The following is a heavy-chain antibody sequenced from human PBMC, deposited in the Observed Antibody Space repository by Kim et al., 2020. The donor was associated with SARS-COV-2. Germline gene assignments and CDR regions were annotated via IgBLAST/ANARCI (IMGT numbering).Heavy chain of an antibody. Sequence: GGSLRLSCAASGFTFAGYAMSWVRQAPGKGLEWVSTISGSGDKTYYADSVKGRFTISRDNSKNTLHLQMNSLRAEDTAVYYCAKAYYSGSGSYYLHFDYWGQGTQVTVSS. CDR2: ISGSGDKT. V-gene: IGHV3-23*01. CDR3: AKAYYSGSGSYYLHFDY. CDR1: GFTFAGYA. J-gene: IGHJ4*02. D-gene: IGHD3-10*01.